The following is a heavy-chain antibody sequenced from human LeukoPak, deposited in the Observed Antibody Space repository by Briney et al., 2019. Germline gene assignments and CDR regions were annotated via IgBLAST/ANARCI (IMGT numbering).Heavy chain of an antibody. CDR2: INPSGGST. J-gene: IGHJ4*02. V-gene: IGHV1-46*01. CDR1: GYTFTSYD. Sequence: ASVKVSCKASGYTFTSYDINWVRQATGQGLEWMGIINPSGGSTSYAQKFQGRVTMTRDTSTSTVYMELSSLRSEDTAVYYCARAMVWFGSFDYWGQGTLVTVSS. D-gene: IGHD3-10*01. CDR3: ARAMVWFGSFDY.